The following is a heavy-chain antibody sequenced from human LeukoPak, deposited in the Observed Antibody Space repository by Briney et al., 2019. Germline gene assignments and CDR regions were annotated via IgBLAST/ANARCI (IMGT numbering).Heavy chain of an antibody. CDR3: ARDFSDYDCWSGYPTEDDAFDI. J-gene: IGHJ3*02. CDR2: INPTSGGT. Sequence: ASVKVSCTASGYTFTAYYMHWVRQAPGQGLEWMGWINPTSGGTNYAQKFQGRVTMTRGTSISTAYMELSRLRSDDTAVYYCARDFSDYDCWSGYPTEDDAFDIWGQGTMVTVSS. V-gene: IGHV1-2*02. D-gene: IGHD3-3*01. CDR1: GYTFTAYY.